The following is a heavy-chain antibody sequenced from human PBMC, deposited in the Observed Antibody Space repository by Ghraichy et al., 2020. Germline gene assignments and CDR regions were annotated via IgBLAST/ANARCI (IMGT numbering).Heavy chain of an antibody. CDR1: GGSISSSSYY. CDR2: IYYSGST. CDR3: ARGVVPAARLGSPCFDY. D-gene: IGHD2-2*01. J-gene: IGHJ4*02. Sequence: SETLSLTCTVSGGSISSSSYYWGWIRQPPGKGLEWIGSIYYSGSTYYNPSLKSRVTISVDTSKNQFSLKLSSVTAADTAVYYCARGVVPAARLGSPCFDYWGQGTLVTVSS. V-gene: IGHV4-39*01.